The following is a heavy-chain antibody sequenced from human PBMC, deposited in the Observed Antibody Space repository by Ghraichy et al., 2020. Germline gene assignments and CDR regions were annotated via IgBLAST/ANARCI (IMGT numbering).Heavy chain of an antibody. D-gene: IGHD3-22*01. Sequence: ASVKVSCKASGYTFTSYGISWVRQAPGQGLEWMGWISAYNGNTNYAQKLQGRVTMTTDTSTSTAYMELRSLRSDDTAVYYCARERLRRYYDSSGYYKNDAFDIWGQGTMVTVSS. J-gene: IGHJ3*02. CDR3: ARERLRRYYDSSGYYKNDAFDI. V-gene: IGHV1-18*04. CDR1: GYTFTSYG. CDR2: ISAYNGNT.